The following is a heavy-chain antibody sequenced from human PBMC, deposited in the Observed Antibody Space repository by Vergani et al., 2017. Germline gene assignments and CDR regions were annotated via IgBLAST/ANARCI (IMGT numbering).Heavy chain of an antibody. CDR2: IDWDDDT. CDR1: GFSLTTYGMR. CDR3: ARTLSDSRGYYLDY. V-gene: IGHV2-70*04. J-gene: IGHJ4*02. D-gene: IGHD3-22*01. Sequence: QVTLKESGPALVKPTQTLTLTCTFSGFSLTTYGMRVSWIRQPPGKALEWLARIDWDDDTYYRTSLRTRLTISKDTFKNQVALTMTNMDPVDTATYYCARTLSDSRGYYLDYWGQGTRVTVSS.